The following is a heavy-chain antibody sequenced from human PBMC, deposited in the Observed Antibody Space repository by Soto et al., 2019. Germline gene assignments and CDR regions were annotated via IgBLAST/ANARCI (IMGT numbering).Heavy chain of an antibody. V-gene: IGHV4-61*01. D-gene: IGHD2-15*01. CDR3: ARGSGPNDAFDI. CDR2: IYYIGST. J-gene: IGHJ3*02. CDR1: GGSVSSGSYY. Sequence: QVQLQESGPGLVKPSETLSLTCTVSGGSVSSGSYYWSWIRQPPGKGLEWIGYIYYIGSTNYNPSLKSRVTISVDTSKNQFSLKISSVTAADTAVYYCARGSGPNDAFDIWGQGTMVTVSS.